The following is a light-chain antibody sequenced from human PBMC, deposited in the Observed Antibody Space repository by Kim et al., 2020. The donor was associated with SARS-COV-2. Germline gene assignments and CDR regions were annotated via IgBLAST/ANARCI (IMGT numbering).Light chain of an antibody. V-gene: IGKV3-15*01. CDR1: ESVSNN. CDR3: QQEDAWPPRT. Sequence: SPGERDTLSCRAIESVSNNVACYQQKPGQAPRLLIYGESTRATGVPARFSGSGSGTEFTLTIRSLQSEDFAVYYCQQEDAWPPRTVGHGTKVDIK. CDR2: GES. J-gene: IGKJ1*01.